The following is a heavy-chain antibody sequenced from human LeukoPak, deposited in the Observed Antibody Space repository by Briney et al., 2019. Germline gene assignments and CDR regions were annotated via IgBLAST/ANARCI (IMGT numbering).Heavy chain of an antibody. Sequence: SVKVSCKASGGTFSSYAISWVRQAPGQGLEWVGGIIPIFGTANYAQKFQGRVTITADESTSTAYMELSSLRSEDTAVYYCATTLSYDFWSGVGYYFDYWGQGTLVTVSS. CDR2: IIPIFGTA. V-gene: IGHV1-69*13. J-gene: IGHJ4*02. CDR3: ATTLSYDFWSGVGYYFDY. CDR1: GGTFSSYA. D-gene: IGHD3-3*01.